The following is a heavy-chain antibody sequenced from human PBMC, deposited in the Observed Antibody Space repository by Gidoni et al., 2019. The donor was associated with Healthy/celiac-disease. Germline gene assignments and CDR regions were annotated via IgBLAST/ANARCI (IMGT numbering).Heavy chain of an antibody. D-gene: IGHD4-17*01. CDR1: GGSFSGYY. V-gene: IGHV4-34*01. Sequence: QVQLQQWGAGLLKPSETLSLTCAVYGGSFSGYYWSWIRQPPGKGLEWIGEINHSGSTNYNPSLKSRVTISVDTSKNQFSLKLSSVTAADTAVYYCASDYGGNSRQIGYWGQGTLVTVSS. CDR2: INHSGST. J-gene: IGHJ4*02. CDR3: ASDYGGNSRQIGY.